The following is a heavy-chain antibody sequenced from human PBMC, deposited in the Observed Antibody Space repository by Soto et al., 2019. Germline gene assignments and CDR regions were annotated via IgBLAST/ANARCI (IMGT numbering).Heavy chain of an antibody. CDR2: IKSKTDGGTT. V-gene: IGHV3-15*01. J-gene: IGHJ4*02. Sequence: WIRQAPGKGLEWVGRIKSKTDGGTTDYAAPVKGRFTISRDDSKNTLYLQMNSLKTEDTAVYYCTTEYYYDSSGYERVGYWGQGTLVTVSS. D-gene: IGHD3-22*01. CDR3: TTEYYYDSSGYERVGY.